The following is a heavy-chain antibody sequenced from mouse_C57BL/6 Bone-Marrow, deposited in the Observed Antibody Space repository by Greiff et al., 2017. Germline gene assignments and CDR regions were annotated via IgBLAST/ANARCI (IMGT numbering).Heavy chain of an antibody. Sequence: QVQLQQPGAELVKPGASVKLSCKASGYTFTNYWMHWVKQRPGQGLEWIGMMHPNGGSPDYNEKFKSEATLSVDKSSSTAYMQLSSLTSEDSAVYYCARVDTTVVDRYYFDYWGQGTTLTVSS. CDR1: GYTFTNYW. D-gene: IGHD1-1*01. CDR3: ARVDTTVVDRYYFDY. CDR2: MHPNGGSP. J-gene: IGHJ2*01. V-gene: IGHV1-64*01.